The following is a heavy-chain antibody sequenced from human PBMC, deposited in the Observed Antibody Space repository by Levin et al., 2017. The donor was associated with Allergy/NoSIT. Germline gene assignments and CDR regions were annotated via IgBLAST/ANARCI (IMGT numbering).Heavy chain of an antibody. J-gene: IGHJ6*02. CDR1: GGSFSGYY. V-gene: IGHV4-34*01. D-gene: IGHD6-13*01. CDR2: INHSGST. Sequence: PSETLSLTCAVYGGSFSGYYWSWIRQPPGKGLEWIGEINHSGSTNYNPSLKSRVTISVDTSKNQFSLKLSSVTAADTAVYYCAKETYSSSWYPGYYYYGMDVWGQGTTVTVSS. CDR3: AKETYSSSWYPGYYYYGMDV.